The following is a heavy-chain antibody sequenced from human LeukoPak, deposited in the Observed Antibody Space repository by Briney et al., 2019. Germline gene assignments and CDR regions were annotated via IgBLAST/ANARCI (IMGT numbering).Heavy chain of an antibody. D-gene: IGHD1-26*01. Sequence: TLSLTCTVSGGSISSGGYYWSWIRQPPGKGLEWIGYIYHSGSTYYNPSLKSRVTISVDRSKNQFSLKLSSVTAADTAVYYCARDSQWEPRRGDAFDIWGQGTMVTVSS. J-gene: IGHJ3*02. CDR2: IYHSGST. V-gene: IGHV4-30-2*01. CDR1: GGSISSGGYY. CDR3: ARDSQWEPRRGDAFDI.